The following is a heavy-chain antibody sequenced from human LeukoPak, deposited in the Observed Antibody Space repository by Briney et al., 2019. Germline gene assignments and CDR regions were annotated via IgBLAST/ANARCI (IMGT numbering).Heavy chain of an antibody. CDR3: ARAISSSGSFDY. CDR2: INPNSGGT. Sequence: ASVKVSCKASGYTFTGYYMHWVRQAPGQGLEWMGWINPNSGGTNYAQKFQGRVTMTRDTSISTAYMALSRLRSDDTAVYYCARAISSSGSFDYWGQGTLVTVSS. D-gene: IGHD6-6*01. CDR1: GYTFTGYY. J-gene: IGHJ4*02. V-gene: IGHV1-2*02.